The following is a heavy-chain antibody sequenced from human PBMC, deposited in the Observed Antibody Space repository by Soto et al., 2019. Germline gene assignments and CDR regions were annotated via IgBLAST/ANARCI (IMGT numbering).Heavy chain of an antibody. CDR1: GFTLSTYT. Sequence: GGSLRLSCAASGFTLSTYTMNWVRQAPGKGLEWVSSISSSGSYIYYADSVKDRFTISRDSAKNSLYLQMNSLRAEDTAVYYCARDDSSAYDIFDYWGQGTLVTVSS. CDR3: ARDDSSAYDIFDY. J-gene: IGHJ4*02. CDR2: ISSSGSYI. V-gene: IGHV3-21*01. D-gene: IGHD5-12*01.